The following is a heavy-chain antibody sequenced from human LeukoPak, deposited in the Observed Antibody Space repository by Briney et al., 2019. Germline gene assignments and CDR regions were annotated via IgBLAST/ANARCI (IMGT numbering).Heavy chain of an antibody. D-gene: IGHD2-2*01. CDR3: ASARTTAFMDV. CDR1: GGSISSYC. Sequence: SETLSLTCTVSGGSISSYCWSWIRQPAGKGLEWIGRIYTSGSTNYNPSLKSRVIMSVDTSKNQFSLKLSSVTAADTAVYYCASARTTAFMDVWGKGTTVTVSS. CDR2: IYTSGST. V-gene: IGHV4-4*07. J-gene: IGHJ6*04.